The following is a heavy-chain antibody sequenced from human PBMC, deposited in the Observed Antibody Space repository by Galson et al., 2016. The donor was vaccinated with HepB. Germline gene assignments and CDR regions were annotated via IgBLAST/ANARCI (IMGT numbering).Heavy chain of an antibody. CDR1: GFSLSTSEVG. J-gene: IGHJ6*03. CDR3: ARDRKYSSTWSHLGYYYMDV. D-gene: IGHD6-13*01. V-gene: IGHV2-5*02. Sequence: PALVKPTQTLTLTCTFSGFSLSTSEVGVGWIRQPPGKAMEWLALIYWDDDKRYSPSLKSRLTITKDTSKNQVVLTMTNMDPVDTATYYCARDRKYSSTWSHLGYYYMDVWGKGTTVTVSS. CDR2: IYWDDDK.